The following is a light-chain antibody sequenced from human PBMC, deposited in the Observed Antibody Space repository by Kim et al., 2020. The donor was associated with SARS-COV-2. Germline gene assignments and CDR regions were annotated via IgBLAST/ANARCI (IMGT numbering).Light chain of an antibody. CDR2: SAS. J-gene: IGKJ4*01. CDR1: QGIGNF. Sequence: ESVGDRVTITCRASQGIGNFLAWYQEKPGKAPKSLIYSASILQSGGPSKFRGSGSGTDFTLTISSLQPEDFATYYCQHYNGFPFTFGGGTKVDIK. V-gene: IGKV1-16*02. CDR3: QHYNGFPFT.